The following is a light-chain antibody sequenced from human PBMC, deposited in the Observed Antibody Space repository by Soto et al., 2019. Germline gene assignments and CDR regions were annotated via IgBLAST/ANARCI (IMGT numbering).Light chain of an antibody. Sequence: NFMLTQPHSVSESPGKTVTISWTGSSGSIASNYVQWYQQRPGSAPTTVIYEDKQRPSGVPDRFSGSIDSSSNSASLIISGLKTEDEADYYCQSYDTTNHVVFGGGTQLTVL. J-gene: IGLJ7*01. CDR3: QSYDTTNHVV. CDR1: SGSIASNY. V-gene: IGLV6-57*02. CDR2: EDK.